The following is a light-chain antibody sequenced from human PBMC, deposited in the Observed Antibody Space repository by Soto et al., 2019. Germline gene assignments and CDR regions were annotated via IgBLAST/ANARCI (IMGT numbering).Light chain of an antibody. Sequence: EIVLTQSPDTLSLSPGERATLSCRASQSVSSSYLAWYQRKPGQAPRLLMYDASNRATGIPDRFSGSGSGTDFTLTISRLEPEDFAVYYCQQYGSSPPFTFGPGTKVDIK. V-gene: IGKV3-20*01. CDR2: DAS. CDR1: QSVSSSY. J-gene: IGKJ3*01. CDR3: QQYGSSPPFT.